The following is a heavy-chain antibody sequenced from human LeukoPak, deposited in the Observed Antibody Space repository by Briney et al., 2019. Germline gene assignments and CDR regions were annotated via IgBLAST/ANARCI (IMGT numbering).Heavy chain of an antibody. Sequence: KPSETLSLTCAVYGGSFSGYYWSWIRQPPGKGLEWIGEINHSGSTNYNPSLKSRVTISVDTSKNQFSLKLSSVTAADTAVYYCARVAPYNYDSSGYYSPRHFDYWGQASLVTVSS. CDR2: INHSGST. V-gene: IGHV4-34*01. CDR3: ARVAPYNYDSSGYYSPRHFDY. CDR1: GGSFSGYY. D-gene: IGHD3-22*01. J-gene: IGHJ4*02.